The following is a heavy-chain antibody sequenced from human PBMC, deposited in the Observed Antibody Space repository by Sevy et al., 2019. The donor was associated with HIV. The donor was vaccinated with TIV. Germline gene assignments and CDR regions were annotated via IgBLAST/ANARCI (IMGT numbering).Heavy chain of an antibody. Sequence: GGCLRLSCAASGFTFSSYSMIWVRQAPGKGLEWVSSISSSSSYIYYADSVKGRFTISRDNAKNSLYLQMNSLRAEDTAVYYCARESTYYFDYWGQGTLVTVSS. D-gene: IGHD2-2*01. J-gene: IGHJ4*02. CDR2: ISSSSSYI. CDR1: GFTFSSYS. CDR3: ARESTYYFDY. V-gene: IGHV3-21*01.